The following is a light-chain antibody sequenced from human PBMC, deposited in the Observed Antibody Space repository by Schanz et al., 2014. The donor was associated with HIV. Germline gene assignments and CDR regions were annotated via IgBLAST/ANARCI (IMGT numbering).Light chain of an antibody. V-gene: IGLV2-14*02. Sequence: QSALTQPASVSGSPGQSITISCTGTSNDVGSTNRVSWYQQHPDKAPQLMIYEVTKRPSGVSDRFSGSKSDNTASLTISGLQADDEADYYCNSYSHSNTDVFGSGTKLTVL. CDR2: EVT. CDR3: NSYSHSNTDV. J-gene: IGLJ1*01. CDR1: SNDVGSTNR.